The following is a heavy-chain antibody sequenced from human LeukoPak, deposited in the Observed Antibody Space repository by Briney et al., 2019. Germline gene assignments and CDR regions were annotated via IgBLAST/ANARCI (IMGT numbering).Heavy chain of an antibody. CDR3: ARDSRGYSNGADY. CDR1: GGSISSGGYY. J-gene: IGHJ4*02. CDR2: IYYSGST. V-gene: IGHV4-31*03. D-gene: IGHD5-18*01. Sequence: SETLSLTCTVSGGSISSGGYYWSWIRQHPGKGLEWIGYIYYSGSTYYNPSLKSRVTISVDTSKNQFSLKLSSVTAADTAVYYCARDSRGYSNGADYWGQGTLVTVSS.